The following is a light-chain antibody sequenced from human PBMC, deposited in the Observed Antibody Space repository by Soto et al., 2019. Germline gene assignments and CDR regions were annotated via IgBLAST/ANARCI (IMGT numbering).Light chain of an antibody. J-gene: IGLJ2*01. CDR3: SSYAGSNNFDVV. CDR1: SSDVGGYNY. Sequence: QSALTQPPSASGSPERSVTIPCSGPSSDVGGYNYFSWYQQHPVKAPKLMIYEVIKQPSGVPDRFSGSKSGNTSSLTVSGLQAEDEADYYCSSYAGSNNFDVVFGGGTKLTVL. V-gene: IGLV2-8*01. CDR2: EVI.